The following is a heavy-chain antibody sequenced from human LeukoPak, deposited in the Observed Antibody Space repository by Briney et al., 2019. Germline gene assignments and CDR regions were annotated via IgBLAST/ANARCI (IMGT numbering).Heavy chain of an antibody. D-gene: IGHD3-9*01. CDR1: GFTFSSYA. Sequence: PGGSLRLSCAASGFTFSSYAMSWVRQAPGKGLEWVSAISGSGGSTYYADSVKGRFTISRDNSKNTLYLQMNSLRAEDTAVYYCAKGSLDWLFHFRSDAFDIWGQGTMVTVSS. J-gene: IGHJ3*02. CDR3: AKGSLDWLFHFRSDAFDI. V-gene: IGHV3-23*01. CDR2: ISGSGGST.